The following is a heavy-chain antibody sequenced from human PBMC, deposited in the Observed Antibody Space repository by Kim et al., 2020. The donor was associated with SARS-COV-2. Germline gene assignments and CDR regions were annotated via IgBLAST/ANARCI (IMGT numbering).Heavy chain of an antibody. CDR3: ARGGVGSGGMDV. Sequence: GGSLRLSCAASGFTFSSYDMHWVRQATGKGLEWVSAIGTAGDTYYPGSVKGRFTISRENAKNSLYLQMNSLRAGDTAVYYCARGGVGSGGMDVWGQGTTVTVSS. V-gene: IGHV3-13*04. CDR1: GFTFSSYD. CDR2: IGTAGDT. J-gene: IGHJ6*02. D-gene: IGHD3-3*01.